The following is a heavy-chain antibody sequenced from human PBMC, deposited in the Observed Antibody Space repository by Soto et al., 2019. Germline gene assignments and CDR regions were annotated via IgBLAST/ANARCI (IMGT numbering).Heavy chain of an antibody. Sequence: PSETLSLTCTVSGGSISSGDYYWSWIRQPPGKGLEWIGYIYYSGSTYYNPSLKSRVTISVDTSKNQFSLKLSSVTAADTAVYYCARVLQDTAMVTPPNWFDPWGQGTLVTVSS. V-gene: IGHV4-30-4*01. CDR1: GGSISSGDYY. D-gene: IGHD5-18*01. J-gene: IGHJ5*02. CDR3: ARVLQDTAMVTPPNWFDP. CDR2: IYYSGST.